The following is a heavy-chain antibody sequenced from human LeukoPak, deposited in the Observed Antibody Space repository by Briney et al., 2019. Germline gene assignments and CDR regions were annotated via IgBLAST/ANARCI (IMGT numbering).Heavy chain of an antibody. CDR2: IKQDGSEK. Sequence: PGGSLRLSCAASGFTFSSYGMSWVRQAPGKGLEWVANIKQDGSEKYYVDSVKGRFTISRDNAKNSLYLQMNSLRAEDTAVYYCARGGYSYALVYWGQGTLVTVSS. J-gene: IGHJ4*02. CDR1: GFTFSSYG. V-gene: IGHV3-7*01. D-gene: IGHD5-18*01. CDR3: ARGGYSYALVY.